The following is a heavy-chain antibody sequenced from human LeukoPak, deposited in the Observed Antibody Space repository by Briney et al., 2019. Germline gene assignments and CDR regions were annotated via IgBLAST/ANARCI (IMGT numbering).Heavy chain of an antibody. CDR1: GFTFSDYA. CDR2: ISGDGSST. D-gene: IGHD5-12*01. J-gene: IGHJ6*03. CDR3: ARGWLRPPNYYYYMDV. Sequence: GGSLRLSCAASGFTFSDYAMHWVRQAPGKGLEYVSGISGDGSSTYYANSVRGRFTISRDKSKTTLNLQMGSQRAEDMAVYYCARGWLRPPNYYYYMDVWGKGTTVTISS. V-gene: IGHV3-64*01.